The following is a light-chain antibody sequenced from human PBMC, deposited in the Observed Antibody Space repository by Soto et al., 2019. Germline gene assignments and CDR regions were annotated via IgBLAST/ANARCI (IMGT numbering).Light chain of an antibody. V-gene: IGLV2-14*01. CDR1: SSDVGGYNY. CDR2: EVS. Sequence: QSALTQPASVSASPGQSITISCTGTSSDVGGYNYVSWYQHHPGKAPKLMIYEVSNRPSGVSNRFSGSKSGNTASLTISGLQAEDEADYYCSSYPSSSTVVFGGGTKLTVL. J-gene: IGLJ2*01. CDR3: SSYPSSSTVV.